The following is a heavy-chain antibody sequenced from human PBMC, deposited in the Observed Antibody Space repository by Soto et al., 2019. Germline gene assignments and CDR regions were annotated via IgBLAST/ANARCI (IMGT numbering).Heavy chain of an antibody. V-gene: IGHV4-34*01. CDR1: GGSFIGYD. Sequence: PSETLSLTCAVDGGSFIGYDWSWIRQPPGKGLDWIGEINHSGSTNYNPSLKRRVTISVHTSKNQFSLKRRSVTAADTAVYYCARAFEYSTSPRHFDYWGQGTLVTVSS. D-gene: IGHD6-6*01. J-gene: IGHJ4*02. CDR3: ARAFEYSTSPRHFDY. CDR2: INHSGST.